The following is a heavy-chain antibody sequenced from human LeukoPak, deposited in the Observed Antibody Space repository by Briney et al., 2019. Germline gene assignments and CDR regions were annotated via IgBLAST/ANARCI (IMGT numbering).Heavy chain of an antibody. CDR1: GGSISINY. J-gene: IGHJ4*02. V-gene: IGHV4-59*01. Sequence: SETLSLTCTVSGGSISINYWSWIRQPPGKGLEWIGYIYNSGSTNYNPSLKSRVTMSVDTSKNQFSLKLSSVTAADTAVYYCARLARDSSGYGRFDYWGQGTLVTVSS. D-gene: IGHD3-22*01. CDR3: ARLARDSSGYGRFDY. CDR2: IYNSGST.